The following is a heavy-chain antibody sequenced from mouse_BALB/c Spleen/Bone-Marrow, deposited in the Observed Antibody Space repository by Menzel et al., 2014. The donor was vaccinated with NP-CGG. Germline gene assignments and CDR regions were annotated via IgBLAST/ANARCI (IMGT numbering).Heavy chain of an antibody. CDR1: GSTFSNYW. J-gene: IGHJ3*01. CDR2: IRLKSNNYAT. V-gene: IGHV6-6*02. Sequence: EVKLVESGGGLVQPGGSMKLSCVASGSTFSNYWMNWVRQSPEKGLEWVAEIRLKSNNYATHYAESVKGRFTISRDDSKSSVYLQMNNLRAEDTGIYYCTRPFAYWGQGTLVTVSA. CDR3: TRPFAY.